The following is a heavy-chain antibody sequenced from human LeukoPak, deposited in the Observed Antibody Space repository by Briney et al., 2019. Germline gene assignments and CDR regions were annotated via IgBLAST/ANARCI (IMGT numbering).Heavy chain of an antibody. J-gene: IGHJ3*02. V-gene: IGHV4-31*03. Sequence: PSQTLSLTCTVSGGSISSGGYYWRWIRQHPGKGLEWIGYIYYSGSTYYNPSLKSRVTISVDTSKNQFSLKLSSVTAADTAVYYCARERTRNAFDIWGQGTMVAVSS. CDR2: IYYSGST. CDR1: GGSISSGGYY. CDR3: ARERTRNAFDI.